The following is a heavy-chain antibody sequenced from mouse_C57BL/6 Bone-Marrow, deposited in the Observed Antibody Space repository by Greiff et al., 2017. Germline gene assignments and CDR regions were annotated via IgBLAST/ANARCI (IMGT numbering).Heavy chain of an antibody. CDR2: IYPGDGDT. J-gene: IGHJ2*01. CDR1: GYAFSSSW. V-gene: IGHV1-82*01. CDR3: ARSSTTVGKFDY. Sequence: QVQLQQSGPELVKPGASVKISCKASGYAFSSSWMNWVKQRPGQGLEWIGRIYPGDGDTNYNGKFKGKATLTADKSSSTAYMQLSSLTSEDSAVYFCARSSTTVGKFDYGGQGTTLTVSS. D-gene: IGHD1-1*01.